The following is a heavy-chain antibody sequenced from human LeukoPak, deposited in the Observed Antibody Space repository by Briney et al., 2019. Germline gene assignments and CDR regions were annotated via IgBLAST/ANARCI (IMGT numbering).Heavy chain of an antibody. D-gene: IGHD3-10*01. CDR2: ISGSGDTT. V-gene: IGHV3-23*01. Sequence: GGSLRLSCAASGFTFSTYGMNWVRQAPGKGLEWVSAISGSGDTTYYADSVKGRFTISRDNSRDTLYLEIHSLRAEDAAVYNCAKDHNYASGSSYLVGPHYYYMDVWGKGTTVTISS. CDR3: AKDHNYASGSSYLVGPHYYYMDV. CDR1: GFTFSTYG. J-gene: IGHJ6*03.